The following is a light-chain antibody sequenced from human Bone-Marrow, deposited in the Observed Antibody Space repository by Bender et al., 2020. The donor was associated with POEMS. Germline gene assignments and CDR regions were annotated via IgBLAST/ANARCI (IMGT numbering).Light chain of an antibody. CDR2: INN. Sequence: QSVLTQPPSVSGTPGQRVTISCSGSSSNIGSNYVYWYQQVPGTAPKLLIYINNQRPSGVPDRFSGSKSGTSASLAISGLQSEDEADYYCAAWEDSLNGWVFGGGTKLTVL. CDR3: AAWEDSLNGWV. V-gene: IGLV1-44*01. CDR1: SSNIGSNY. J-gene: IGLJ3*02.